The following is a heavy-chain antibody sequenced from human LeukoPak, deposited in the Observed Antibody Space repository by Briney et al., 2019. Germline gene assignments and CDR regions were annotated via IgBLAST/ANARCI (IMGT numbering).Heavy chain of an antibody. CDR3: ARVRRDGYNYDDAFDI. CDR1: GFTFSSYA. V-gene: IGHV3-23*01. D-gene: IGHD5-24*01. J-gene: IGHJ3*02. Sequence: PGESLRLSCAASGFTFSSYAMSWVRQAPGKGLEWVSAISGSGGGTHYTDSVKGRFTISRDNAKNTLYLQMNSLRAEDTAVYYCARVRRDGYNYDDAFDIWGQGTMVTVSS. CDR2: ISGSGGGT.